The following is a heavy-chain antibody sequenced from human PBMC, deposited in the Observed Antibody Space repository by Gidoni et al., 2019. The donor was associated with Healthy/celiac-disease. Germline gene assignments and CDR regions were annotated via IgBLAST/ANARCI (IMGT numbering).Heavy chain of an antibody. J-gene: IGHJ6*02. CDR1: GYTFTSYG. CDR3: AGEAVADSPYYYYYYGMDV. CDR2: ISAYNGNT. D-gene: IGHD6-19*01. V-gene: IGHV1-18*01. Sequence: QVQLVQSGAEVKKPGASVKVSCKASGYTFTSYGISWVRQAPGQGLEWMGWISAYNGNTNYAQKLQGRVTMTTDTSTSTAYMELRSLRSDDTAVYYCAGEAVADSPYYYYYYGMDVWGQGTTVTVSS.